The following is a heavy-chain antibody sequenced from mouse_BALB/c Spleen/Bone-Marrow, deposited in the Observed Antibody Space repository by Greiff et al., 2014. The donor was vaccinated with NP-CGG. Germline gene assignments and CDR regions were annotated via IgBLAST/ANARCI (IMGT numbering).Heavy chain of an antibody. V-gene: IGHV1S16*01. CDR2: INPSNGGT. CDR1: GYTFTSYY. CDR3: TRVRRDAMDY. J-gene: IGHJ4*01. Sequence: QVQLQQSGAELVKPGASVKLSCKASGYTFTSYYMYWVKQRPGQGLEWIGEINPSNGGTNFNEKFKSKATLTVDKSSSTAYMQLSSLTSEDSAVYYCTRVRRDAMDYWGQGTSVTVSS.